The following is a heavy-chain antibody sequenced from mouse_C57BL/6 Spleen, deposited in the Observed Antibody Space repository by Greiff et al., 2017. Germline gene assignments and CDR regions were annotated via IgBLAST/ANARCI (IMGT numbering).Heavy chain of an antibody. J-gene: IGHJ2*01. D-gene: IGHD1-1*01. V-gene: IGHV1-74*01. CDR2: IHPSDSDT. Sequence: QVQLQQPGAELVKPGASVKLSCKASGYTFTSYWMPWVQQRPGQGLEWIGSIHPSDSDTNYTHNFKGKSTLPVDKSSSTAYMQVSSLTSEGSGVYYGALDGRDYWGQGTTVTVSA. CDR3: ALDGRDY. CDR1: GYTFTSYW.